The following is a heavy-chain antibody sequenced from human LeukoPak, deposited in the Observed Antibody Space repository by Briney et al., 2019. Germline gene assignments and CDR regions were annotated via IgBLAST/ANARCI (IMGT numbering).Heavy chain of an antibody. CDR1: GGSFSGYY. CDR2: INHSGST. CDR3: ARGPEALAAAGTSGDY. D-gene: IGHD6-13*01. V-gene: IGHV4-34*01. J-gene: IGHJ4*02. Sequence: PSETLSLTCAVYGGSFSGYYWSWIRQPPGKGLEWIGEINHSGSTNYNPSLKNRVTISVDTSKNQFSLKLSSVTAADTAVYYCARGPEALAAAGTSGDYWGQGTLVTVSS.